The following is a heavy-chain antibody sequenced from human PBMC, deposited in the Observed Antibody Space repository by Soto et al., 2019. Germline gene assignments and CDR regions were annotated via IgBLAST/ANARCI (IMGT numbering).Heavy chain of an antibody. V-gene: IGHV4-59*01. CDR3: ARGWRDYDSGARYYYYYGMDV. D-gene: IGHD5-12*01. Sequence: PSETLSLTCTVSGGSISSYYWNWIRQPPGKGLEWIGYIYYSGSTNYNPSLKNRVTISVDTTKNQFSLKLSSVTAADTAVYYCARGWRDYDSGARYYYYYGMDVWGQGTTATVSS. J-gene: IGHJ6*02. CDR2: IYYSGST. CDR1: GGSISSYY.